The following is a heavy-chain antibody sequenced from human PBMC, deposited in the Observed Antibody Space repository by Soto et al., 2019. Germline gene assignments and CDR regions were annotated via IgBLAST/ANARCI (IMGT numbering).Heavy chain of an antibody. J-gene: IGHJ4*02. V-gene: IGHV4-59*02. CDR1: GGSVSGYF. D-gene: IGHD3-16*01. CDR2: MHSSGTS. CDR3: ARSGYTFWGVV. Sequence: PSETLSLTCNVSGGSVSGYFWSWIRQPPGKGLEYIGFMHSSGTSNYNSSLKSRVTISVDTSKNQISLELKSVTTVDTAVYYCARSGYTFWGVVWGQGILVTVS.